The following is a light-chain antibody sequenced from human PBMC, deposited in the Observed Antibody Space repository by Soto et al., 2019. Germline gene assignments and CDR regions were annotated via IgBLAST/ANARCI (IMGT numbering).Light chain of an antibody. Sequence: DVQMTQYPYTLSASVGDRVTLTFRASQSISNWLAWYQQKPGNAPKLLIYDASSLESGVPSRFSGSGSETEFSLTISSLQPDDFATYYCQQYNSYPHTFGQGTKVDI. CDR1: QSISNW. CDR2: DAS. J-gene: IGKJ1*01. V-gene: IGKV1-5*01. CDR3: QQYNSYPHT.